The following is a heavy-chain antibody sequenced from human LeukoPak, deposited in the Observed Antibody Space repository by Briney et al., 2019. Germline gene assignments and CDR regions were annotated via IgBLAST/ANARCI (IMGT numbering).Heavy chain of an antibody. V-gene: IGHV4-61*02. J-gene: IGHJ6*03. CDR3: ARVVSSSWYGYYYYYYMDV. D-gene: IGHD6-13*01. CDR1: GGSISSGSYY. Sequence: PSETLSLTCTVSGGSISSGSYYWSWIRQPAGKGLEWIGRIYTSGSTNYNPSLKSRVTISVDTSKNQLSLKLSSVTAADTAVYYCARVVSSSWYGYYYYYYMDVWGKGTTVTVSS. CDR2: IYTSGST.